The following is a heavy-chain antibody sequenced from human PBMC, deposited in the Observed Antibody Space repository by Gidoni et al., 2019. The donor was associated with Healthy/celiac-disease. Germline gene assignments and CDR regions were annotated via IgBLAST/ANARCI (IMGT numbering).Heavy chain of an antibody. J-gene: IGHJ4*02. Sequence: QLQLVASGGGVVQPGRSLSLSCAASGFPFRSYGMHWVRQAPGKGLEWVAVIWYDGSNKYYADSVKGRFTISRDNSKNTLYLQMNSLRAEDTAVYYCAGGYCSSTSCYRFDYWGQGTLVTVSS. CDR2: IWYDGSNK. D-gene: IGHD2-2*01. CDR3: AGGYCSSTSCYRFDY. V-gene: IGHV3-33*01. CDR1: GFPFRSYG.